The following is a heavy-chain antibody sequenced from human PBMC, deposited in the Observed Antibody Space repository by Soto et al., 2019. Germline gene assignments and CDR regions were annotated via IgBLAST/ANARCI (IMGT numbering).Heavy chain of an antibody. J-gene: IGHJ3*02. D-gene: IGHD6-19*01. CDR3: AGLAGTDVFDI. Sequence: ASGKVSCKASGYTFTSYYVHWVRQARGQGLEWMGIINPSDGTRTYAQKFQGRVTMTRDTSTSTVYMELSSLRSEDTAVYYCAGLAGTDVFDIWGQGTMVTVSS. CDR1: GYTFTSYY. CDR2: INPSDGTR. V-gene: IGHV1-46*01.